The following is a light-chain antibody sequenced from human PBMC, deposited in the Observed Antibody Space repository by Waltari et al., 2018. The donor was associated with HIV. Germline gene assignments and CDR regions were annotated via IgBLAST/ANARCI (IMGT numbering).Light chain of an antibody. CDR1: QSVRSL. CDR2: DAS. V-gene: IGKV3-11*01. CDR3: QPRSNWPLT. Sequence: EIVLTQSPATLSLSPGERATLSCGASQSVRSLIAWYQQKPGQAPRLLIYDASNSATGIPARFSGSGSGTDVTLTISSREPEDFAVYYCQPRSNWPLTFGGGTEVEIK. J-gene: IGKJ4*01.